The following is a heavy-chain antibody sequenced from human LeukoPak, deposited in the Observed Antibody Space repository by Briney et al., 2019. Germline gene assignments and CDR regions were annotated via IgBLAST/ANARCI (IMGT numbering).Heavy chain of an antibody. CDR1: GGSFSGYH. Sequence: SETLSLTCGVYGGSFSGYHWTWIRLRPGKGLEWIGEINHSGSTNYNPSLKSRVTISVDTSKNQFSLKLSSVTAADTAVYYCARGRRTMVRGVLPFDYWGQGTLVTVSS. J-gene: IGHJ4*02. CDR2: INHSGST. CDR3: ARGRRTMVRGVLPFDY. D-gene: IGHD3-10*01. V-gene: IGHV4-34*01.